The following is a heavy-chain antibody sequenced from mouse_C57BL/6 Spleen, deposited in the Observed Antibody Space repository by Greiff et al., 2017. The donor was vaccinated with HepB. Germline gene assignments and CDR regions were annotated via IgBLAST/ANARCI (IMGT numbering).Heavy chain of an antibody. CDR3: ARFYDGYPAWFAY. J-gene: IGHJ3*01. CDR1: GFTFTDYY. CDR2: IRNKANGCTT. Sequence: EVQGVESGGGLVQPGGSLSLSCAASGFTFTDYYMSWVRQPPGKALEWLGFIRNKANGCTTEYSASVKGRFTISRDNSQSILYLQMNALRAEDSATYYCARFYDGYPAWFAYWGQGTLVTVSA. V-gene: IGHV7-3*01. D-gene: IGHD2-3*01.